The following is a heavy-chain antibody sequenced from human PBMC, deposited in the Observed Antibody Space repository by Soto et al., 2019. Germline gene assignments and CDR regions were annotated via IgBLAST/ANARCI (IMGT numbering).Heavy chain of an antibody. CDR2: LTSDGSST. CDR1: GFTFSSYL. V-gene: IGHV3-74*01. CDR3: ARAITGGQPDY. J-gene: IGHJ4*02. Sequence: EVQLVESGGGLVQPGGSLRLSCAASGFTFSSYLMHWARQAPGKGLVWVSRLTSDGSSTTYADSVRGRFTISRDNAKNTLYLQMNSLRAEDTAVYYCARAITGGQPDYWGQGTLVTVSS. D-gene: IGHD7-27*01.